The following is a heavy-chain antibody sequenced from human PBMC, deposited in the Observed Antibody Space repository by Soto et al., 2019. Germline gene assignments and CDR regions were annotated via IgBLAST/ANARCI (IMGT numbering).Heavy chain of an antibody. CDR3: AKRTRSLGDAFDI. Sequence: GGSLRLSCAASGFTFSYYAMNWVRQAPGKGLEWVSGISGGGVTTNYTDSVKGRFTISRDNSKNTLHLQMNSLRVEDTVVYYCAKRTRSLGDAFDIWGQGTMVTVSS. CDR1: GFTFSYYA. J-gene: IGHJ3*02. V-gene: IGHV3-23*01. D-gene: IGHD3-16*01. CDR2: ISGGGVTT.